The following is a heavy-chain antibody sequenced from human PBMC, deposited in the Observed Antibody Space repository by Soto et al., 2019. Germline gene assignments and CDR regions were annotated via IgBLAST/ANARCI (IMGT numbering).Heavy chain of an antibody. CDR3: LRDRNLYRDMFHADL. V-gene: IGHV3-48*02. J-gene: IGHJ4*01. CDR1: GFTISECS. D-gene: IGHD3-10*02. Sequence: GGSLRLSCEASGFTISECSMNWVRHAPGKGLEWLAYITIRTGNVLYADSVRGRFTISADNAENSVILQMNSLRDEDSAVYFCLRDRNLYRDMFHADLWGQGTLVTVSS. CDR2: ITIRTGNV.